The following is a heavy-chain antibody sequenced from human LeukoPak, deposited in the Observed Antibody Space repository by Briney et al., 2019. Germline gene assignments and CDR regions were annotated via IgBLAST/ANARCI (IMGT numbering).Heavy chain of an antibody. CDR1: GFPFSSFS. D-gene: IGHD5-12*01. Sequence: GGSLRLSFEVSGFPFSSFSMSWVRQAPGKGLGWVSDISGRGTNTHYPDSVKGRFIISRDNSTYTLYVQMTSLRAEATAVYYCAKGLASDGWLGHDHWGQGTLVTVSS. CDR3: AKGLASDGWLGHDH. J-gene: IGHJ4*02. V-gene: IGHV3-23*01. CDR2: ISGRGTNT.